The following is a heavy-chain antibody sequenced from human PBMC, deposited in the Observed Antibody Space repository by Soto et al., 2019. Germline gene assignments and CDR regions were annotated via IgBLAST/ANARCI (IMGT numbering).Heavy chain of an antibody. J-gene: IGHJ4*02. CDR2: IYYSGST. Sequence: SDTLSITCTVSGGSISSGGYYWSWIRQHPGKGLEWIGYIYYSGSTYYNPSLKSRVTISVDTSKNQFSLKLSSVAAADTAVYYCAREGHMVRGVTDYWGQGTLVTVSS. CDR3: AREGHMVRGVTDY. V-gene: IGHV4-31*03. CDR1: GGSISSGGYY. D-gene: IGHD3-10*01.